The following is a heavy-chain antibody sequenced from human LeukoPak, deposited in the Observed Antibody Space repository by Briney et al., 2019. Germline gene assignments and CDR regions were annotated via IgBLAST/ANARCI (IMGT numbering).Heavy chain of an antibody. J-gene: IGHJ3*02. CDR3: ARDQYGYDAFDI. CDR2: IYSGGST. V-gene: IGHV3-53*01. D-gene: IGHD2-15*01. Sequence: PGWSLRLSCAASGFTVSSNYMSWVRQAPGKGLEWVSVIYSGGSTYYADSVKGRFTISRDNSKNTLYLQMNSLRAEDTAVYYCARDQYGYDAFDIWGQGTMVTVSS. CDR1: GFTVSSNY.